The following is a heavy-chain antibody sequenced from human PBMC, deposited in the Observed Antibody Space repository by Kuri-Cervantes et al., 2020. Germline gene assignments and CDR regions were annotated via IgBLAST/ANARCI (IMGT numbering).Heavy chain of an antibody. CDR2: LNWNGGNT. CDR3: ARRITMIVVARNWFDP. J-gene: IGHJ5*02. D-gene: IGHD3-22*01. V-gene: IGHV3-20*04. CDR1: GFTFDDYG. Sequence: GESLKISCAASGFTFDDYGMSWVRQAPGKGLEWVSGLNWNGGNTGYADSVKGRFTISRDNAKNSLYLQVNSLRAEDTAVYYCARRITMIVVARNWFDPRGQGTLVTVSS.